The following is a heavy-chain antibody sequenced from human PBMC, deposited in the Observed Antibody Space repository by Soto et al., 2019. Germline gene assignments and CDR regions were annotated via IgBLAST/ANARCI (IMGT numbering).Heavy chain of an antibody. D-gene: IGHD3-22*01. CDR1: GFTVSSYY. V-gene: IGHV3-53*01. CDR3: ASDRVERGYPEYFQD. Sequence: EVQLVESGGGLIQPGGSLRLSCAASGFTVSSYYMSWARQAPGKGLEWVSVIYSGGSTYYADSVKGRFTISRDNSKNTLYLQMNSLRAEDTAVDYCASDRVERGYPEYFQDWGQGSLVTVSS. J-gene: IGHJ1*01. CDR2: IYSGGST.